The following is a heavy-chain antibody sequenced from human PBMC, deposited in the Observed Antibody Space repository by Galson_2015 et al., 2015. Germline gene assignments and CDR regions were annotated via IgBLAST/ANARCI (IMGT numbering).Heavy chain of an antibody. D-gene: IGHD3-22*01. Sequence: SVKVSCKASGSTFTSYGISWVRQAPGQGLEWMAWISAYNGNTNYAQKLQGRVTMTTDTSTSTAYMELRSLRSDDTAVYYCARDSTTTIVSVYGRVVRDQWSPVTVS. V-gene: IGHV1-18*01. CDR1: GSTFTSYG. J-gene: IGHJ6*02. CDR3: ARDSTTTIVSVYGRVV. CDR2: ISAYNGNT.